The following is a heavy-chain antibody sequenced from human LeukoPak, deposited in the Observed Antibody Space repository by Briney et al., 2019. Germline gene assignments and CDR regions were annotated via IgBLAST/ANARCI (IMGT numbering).Heavy chain of an antibody. Sequence: GGSLRLSCAASGFTFTSYWMSWVRQAPGEGLEWVANIKRDGSEKYYVDSVKGRFTISRDNAKNSIYLQMISLRADDTSVYYCARGRYSGSTYYFDYWGQGTLVTVSS. CDR1: GFTFTSYW. CDR3: ARGRYSGSTYYFDY. CDR2: IKRDGSEK. J-gene: IGHJ4*02. V-gene: IGHV3-7*01. D-gene: IGHD1-26*01.